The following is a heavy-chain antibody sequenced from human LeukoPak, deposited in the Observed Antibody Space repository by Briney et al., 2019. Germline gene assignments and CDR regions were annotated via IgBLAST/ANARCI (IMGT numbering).Heavy chain of an antibody. J-gene: IGHJ5*02. Sequence: SETLSLTCTVSGGSISNSYWNWIRQPPAKGLEWIGYIYYSGSTNYNPSLKSRVTISVDTSKNQFSLKLSSVTAADTAVYYCARGGANYYDSSGYSRDWFDPWGQGTLVTVSS. CDR1: GGSISNSY. D-gene: IGHD3-22*01. CDR3: ARGGANYYDSSGYSRDWFDP. CDR2: IYYSGST. V-gene: IGHV4-59*01.